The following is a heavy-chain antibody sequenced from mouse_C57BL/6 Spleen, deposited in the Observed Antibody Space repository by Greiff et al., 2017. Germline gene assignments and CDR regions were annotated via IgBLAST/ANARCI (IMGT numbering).Heavy chain of an antibody. CDR1: GYTFTSYW. D-gene: IGHD1-1*01. V-gene: IGHV1-72*01. CDR3: ARTYYYGSSYGYYAMDY. J-gene: IGHJ4*01. Sequence: QVQLQQSGAELVKPGASVKLSCKASGYTFTSYWMHWVKQRPGRGLEWIGRIDPNSGGTKYNEKFKSKATLTVDKPSSTAYMQLSSLTSEDSEVYYCARTYYYGSSYGYYAMDYWGQGTSVTVSS. CDR2: IDPNSGGT.